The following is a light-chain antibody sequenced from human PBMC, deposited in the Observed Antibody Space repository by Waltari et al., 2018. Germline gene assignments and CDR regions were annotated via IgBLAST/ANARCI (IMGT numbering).Light chain of an antibody. CDR3: QQAADFPLT. Sequence: DIQLTQSPSSVSASVGDRVTVACRASQGISSWLTWYQQKPGEAPKLLIFAASTLETGVPSGFSGGGSATEFNLTISSLQPEDLGTYYCQQAADFPLTFGGGTKVEIK. V-gene: IGKV1-12*01. CDR2: AAS. J-gene: IGKJ4*01. CDR1: QGISSW.